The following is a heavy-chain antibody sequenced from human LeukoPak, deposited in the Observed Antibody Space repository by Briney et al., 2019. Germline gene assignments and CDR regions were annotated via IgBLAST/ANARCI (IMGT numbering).Heavy chain of an antibody. CDR1: GGSFSGYY. CDR2: INHSGST. J-gene: IGHJ4*02. CDR3: ARGYSYGL. V-gene: IGHV4-34*01. D-gene: IGHD5-18*01. Sequence: SETLSLTCAVYGGSFSGYYWSWIRQPPGKGLEWVGEINHSGSTNYNPSLKSRVTISVDTSKNQFSLKLSSVTAADTAVYYCARGYSYGLWGQGTLVTVSS.